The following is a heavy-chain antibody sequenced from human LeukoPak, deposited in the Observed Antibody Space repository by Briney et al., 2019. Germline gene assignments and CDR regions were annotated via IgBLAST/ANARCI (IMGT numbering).Heavy chain of an antibody. D-gene: IGHD4-17*01. CDR1: GFTFSDYY. CDR2: ISTTGSTK. V-gene: IGHV3-11*01. CDR3: ARVPTTVTYTDY. Sequence: GGSLRLSCAASGFTFSDYYMGWMRQAPGRGLEGVSYISTTGSTKYYADSVKGRFTISRDNAKNSLYLQTNSLRAEDTAVYYCARVPTTVTYTDYWGQGTLVTVSS. J-gene: IGHJ4*02.